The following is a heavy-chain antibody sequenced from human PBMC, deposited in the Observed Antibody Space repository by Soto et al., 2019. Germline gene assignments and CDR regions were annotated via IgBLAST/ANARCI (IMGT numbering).Heavy chain of an antibody. J-gene: IGHJ4*02. D-gene: IGHD1-1*01. CDR2: ISYDGSNK. CDR1: GLAFSSYA. V-gene: IGHV3-30-3*01. CDR3: VRDYNDGIGRYDY. Sequence: QVQLEESGGAVVQPGWSLRLSCAASGLAFSSYAMQWVRQAPGKGLEWVAGISYDGSNKHYADSVKGRYTISRDNSKTTLFLQMNSLSTEDTAVYYCVRDYNDGIGRYDYWGQGTPVTVSS.